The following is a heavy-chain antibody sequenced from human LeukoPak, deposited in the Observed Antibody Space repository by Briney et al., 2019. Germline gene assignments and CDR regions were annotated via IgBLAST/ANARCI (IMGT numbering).Heavy chain of an antibody. CDR2: INPNSGGT. D-gene: IGHD3-10*01. J-gene: IGHJ4*02. CDR1: GYTFTGYY. CDR3: ATERGLITMVRGVTIDY. Sequence: GASVKVSCKAPGYTFTGYYMHWVRQAPGQGLEWMGRINPNSGGTNYAQKFQGRVTMTRDTSISTAYMELSRLRSDDTAVYYCATERGLITMVRGVTIDYWGQGTLVTVSS. V-gene: IGHV1-2*06.